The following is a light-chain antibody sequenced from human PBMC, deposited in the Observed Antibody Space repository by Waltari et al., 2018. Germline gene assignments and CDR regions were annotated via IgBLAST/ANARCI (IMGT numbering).Light chain of an antibody. CDR1: ALPNKY. V-gene: IGLV3-10*01. Sequence: SYELTQPPSVLVSPGQTARITCTGAALPNKYGYWYQQKSGQAPVLVIYEDNKRRSGIPERFSGSSSGTMVTLTISGAQVEDEGDYYCYSTDRTGKQRVFGGGTKLTVL. CDR2: EDN. J-gene: IGLJ2*01. CDR3: YSTDRTGKQRV.